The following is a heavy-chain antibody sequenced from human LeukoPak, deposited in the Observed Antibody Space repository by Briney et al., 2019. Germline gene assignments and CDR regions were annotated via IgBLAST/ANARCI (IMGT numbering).Heavy chain of an antibody. CDR3: ARGAAGTRPFDY. D-gene: IGHD6-13*01. CDR2: IYSGGST. J-gene: IGHJ4*02. CDR1: GFTFSSNY. Sequence: GGSLRLSCAASGFTFSSNYMSWVRQAPGKGLEWVSVIYSGGSTYYSDSVKGRFTISRDNSKNTLYLQMNSLRAEDTAVYYCARGAAGTRPFDYWGQGTLVTVSS. V-gene: IGHV3-66*01.